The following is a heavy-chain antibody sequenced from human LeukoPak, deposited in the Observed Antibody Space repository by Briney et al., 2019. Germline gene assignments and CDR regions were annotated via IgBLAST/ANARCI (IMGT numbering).Heavy chain of an antibody. Sequence: ASVKVSCKASGYTFTGYYMHWVRQAPGQGLEWMGIINPSGGSTSYAQKFQGRVTITADESTSTAYMELSSLRSEDTAVYYCARDNNQAPRSSWTRYYYYGMDVWGQGTTVTVSS. V-gene: IGHV1-46*01. J-gene: IGHJ6*02. CDR2: INPSGGST. CDR1: GYTFTGYY. D-gene: IGHD6-13*01. CDR3: ARDNNQAPRSSWTRYYYYGMDV.